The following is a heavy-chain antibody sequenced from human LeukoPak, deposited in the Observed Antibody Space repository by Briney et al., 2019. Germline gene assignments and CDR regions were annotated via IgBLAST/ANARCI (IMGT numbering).Heavy chain of an antibody. CDR2: IFSTGNT. CDR3: ASVFWNGH. Sequence: GGSLRLFCAASGFTISANYMNWVRQAPGKGLEWVSIIFSTGNTYYADSVQGRFTISRDNSKNTLYLQMDSLRAEDTAVYYCASVFWNGHWGQGTLVTVSS. CDR1: GFTISANY. D-gene: IGHD3-3*01. J-gene: IGHJ4*02. V-gene: IGHV3-66*01.